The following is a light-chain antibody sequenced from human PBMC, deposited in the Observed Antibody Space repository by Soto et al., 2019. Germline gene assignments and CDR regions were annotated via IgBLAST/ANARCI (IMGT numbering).Light chain of an antibody. CDR1: QSVSSN. CDR2: GAS. J-gene: IGKJ2*01. Sequence: EIVMTQSPATLSVSPGERATISCRASQSVSSNLAWYQQKPGQAPRLLIYGASTRATGIPARFSGSGSGTEFTLTISSLQSADFAVYYCQQYNNWPYTFGQGTKLEIK. CDR3: QQYNNWPYT. V-gene: IGKV3-15*01.